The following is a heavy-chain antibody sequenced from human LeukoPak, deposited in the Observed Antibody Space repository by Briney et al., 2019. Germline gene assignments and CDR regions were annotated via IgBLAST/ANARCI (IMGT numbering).Heavy chain of an antibody. CDR1: GYTFTSYG. Sequence: GASVKVSCKASGYTFTSYGISWVRQAPGQGLEWMGWISAYNGNTIYAQTLQGRVTITTDTSTSIAYMELRSLRSDDTAVYYCARDYDFWSGYYSGGLSERDGSLRFDYWGQGTLVTVSS. CDR2: ISAYNGNT. J-gene: IGHJ4*02. CDR3: ARDYDFWSGYYSGGLSERDGSLRFDY. V-gene: IGHV1-18*01. D-gene: IGHD3-3*01.